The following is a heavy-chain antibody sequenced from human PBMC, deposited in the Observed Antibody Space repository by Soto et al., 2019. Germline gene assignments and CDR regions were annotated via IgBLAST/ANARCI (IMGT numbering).Heavy chain of an antibody. V-gene: IGHV3-15*01. CDR2: IKNKADGGAA. CDR3: TTDPGDYEDF. Sequence: EVQLVESGGDLVKPGGCLRLSCEASGITFTNAWMSWVRQAPGKGLEWVGRIKNKADGGAADYAARVRGRFTISRDDSASTLFFQMNSLETEDTAVYYWTTDPGDYEDFWGRGTLVTVSS. D-gene: IGHD4-17*01. J-gene: IGHJ4*02. CDR1: GITFTNAW.